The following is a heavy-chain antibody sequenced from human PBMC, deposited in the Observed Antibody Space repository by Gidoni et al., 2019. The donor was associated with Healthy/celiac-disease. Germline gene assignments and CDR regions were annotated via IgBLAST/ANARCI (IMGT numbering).Heavy chain of an antibody. CDR1: GGTFSSYA. J-gene: IGHJ3*02. V-gene: IGHV1-69*01. CDR2: IIPIFGTA. Sequence: QVQLVQSGAEVKKPGSSVKVSCKASGGTFSSYAISWVRQAPGQGLEWMGGIIPIFGTANYAQKFQGRVTITADESTSTAYMELSSLRSEDTAVYYCARVHLATVVTLGAFDIWGQGTMVTVSS. CDR3: ARVHLATVVTLGAFDI. D-gene: IGHD4-17*01.